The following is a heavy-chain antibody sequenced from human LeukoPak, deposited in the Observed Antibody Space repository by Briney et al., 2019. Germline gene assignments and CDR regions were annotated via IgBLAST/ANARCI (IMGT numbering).Heavy chain of an antibody. V-gene: IGHV1-69*13. Sequence: SVKVSCKASGGTFSSYAISWVRQAPGQGLEWMGGIIPIFGTANYTQKFQGRVTITADESTSTAYMELSSLRSEDTAVYYCARNYYDSSGYPAPIDCWGQGTLVTVSS. CDR1: GGTFSSYA. D-gene: IGHD3-22*01. CDR3: ARNYYDSSGYPAPIDC. CDR2: IIPIFGTA. J-gene: IGHJ4*02.